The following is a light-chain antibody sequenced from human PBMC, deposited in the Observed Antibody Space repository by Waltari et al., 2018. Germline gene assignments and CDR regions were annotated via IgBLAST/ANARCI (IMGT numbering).Light chain of an antibody. Sequence: ELVLTQSPGTLSLSPGVTATLSCRASQSRSVAYLAWYQHKSGQAPRLLIYGASYRATGIPDRFSGSGSGTDFTLTITRLEPDDFAVYYCQQYDTSPGTFGQGTKLEI. CDR1: QSRSVAY. CDR3: QQYDTSPGT. V-gene: IGKV3-20*01. CDR2: GAS. J-gene: IGKJ2*01.